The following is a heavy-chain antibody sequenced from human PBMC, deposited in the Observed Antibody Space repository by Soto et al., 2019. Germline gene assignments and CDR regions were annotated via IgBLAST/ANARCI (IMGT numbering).Heavy chain of an antibody. J-gene: IGHJ6*02. CDR2: INPSGGST. D-gene: IGHD2-2*01. Sequence: VSVKVACKASGYTFTRYYMHWLRHAPGQGLEWMGIINPSGGSTSYAQKFQGRVTMTRDTSTSTVYMELSSLRSEDTAVYYCARDTAVSGVPAATVYYYGMDVWGQGTTGTVSS. V-gene: IGHV1-46*01. CDR3: ARDTAVSGVPAATVYYYGMDV. CDR1: GYTFTRYY.